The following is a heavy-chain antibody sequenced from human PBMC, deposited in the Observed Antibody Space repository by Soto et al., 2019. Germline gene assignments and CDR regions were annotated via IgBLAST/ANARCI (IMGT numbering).Heavy chain of an antibody. CDR2: INHSGST. CDR1: GGSFSGYY. V-gene: IGHV4-34*01. J-gene: IGHJ4*02. CDR3: ARVYRQNNLDY. Sequence: SETLSLTCAVYGGSFSGYYWSWIRQPPGKGLEWIGYINHSGSTNYNPSLKSRVTISVDRSKNQFSLKLSSVTAAATAVYYCARVYRQNNLDYWGQGTLV.